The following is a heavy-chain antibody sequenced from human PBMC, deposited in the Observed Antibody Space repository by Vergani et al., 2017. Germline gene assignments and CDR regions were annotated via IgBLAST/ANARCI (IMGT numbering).Heavy chain of an antibody. CDR1: GGSISSGGYY. V-gene: IGHV4-31*03. CDR3: ARTMYYDFWSGYAVNWSDP. J-gene: IGHJ5*02. D-gene: IGHD3-3*01. CDR2: IYYSGST. Sequence: QVQLQESGPGLVKPSQTLSLTCTVSGGSISSGGYYWSWIRQHPGKGLEWIGYIYYSGSTYYNPSLKSRVTISVDTSKNQFSLKLSSVTAADTAVYYCARTMYYDFWSGYAVNWSDPWGQGTLVTVSS.